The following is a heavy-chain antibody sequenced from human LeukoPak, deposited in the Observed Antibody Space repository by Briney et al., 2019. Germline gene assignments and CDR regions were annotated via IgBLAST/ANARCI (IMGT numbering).Heavy chain of an antibody. V-gene: IGHV3-30*04. CDR3: ARDLQEISSFYFDY. CDR1: ELNFKTHA. CDR2: LSFDASGR. D-gene: IGHD3-16*02. Sequence: PGGSLRLSCVVSELNFKTHAMHWVRQVPGKGLEWVAGLSFDASGRNYADSVKGRFTISRDNSKNTLYLQMHSLSPEDTAVYFCARDLQEISSFYFDYWGQGSLVTVSS. J-gene: IGHJ4*02.